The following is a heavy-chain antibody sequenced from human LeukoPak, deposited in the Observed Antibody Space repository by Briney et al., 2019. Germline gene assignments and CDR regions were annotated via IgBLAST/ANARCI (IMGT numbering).Heavy chain of an antibody. D-gene: IGHD6-13*01. CDR2: INPNSGGT. J-gene: IGHJ5*02. CDR3: AGLSMYSSSWYGDWFDP. CDR1: GYTFTSYD. V-gene: IGHV1-2*02. Sequence: GASVKVSCKASGYTFTSYDINWVRQATGQGLEWMGWINPNSGGTNYAQKFQGRVTMTRDTSISTAYMELSRLTSDDTAVYYCAGLSMYSSSWYGDWFDPWGQGTLVTVSS.